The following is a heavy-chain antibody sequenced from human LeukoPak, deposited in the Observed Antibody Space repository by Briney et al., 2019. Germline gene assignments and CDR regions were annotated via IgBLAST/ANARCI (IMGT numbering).Heavy chain of an antibody. Sequence: GGSLRLSCAASGFTLSSYSMNWVRQAPGKGLEWVSYISSSSSSIYHADSVKGRFTISRDNAKNSLYLQMNSLRAEDTAVYHCAREGHLYYYYYMDVWGKGTTVTVSS. CDR1: GFTLSSYS. CDR3: AREGHLYYYYYMDV. J-gene: IGHJ6*03. CDR2: ISSSSSSI. V-gene: IGHV3-48*01.